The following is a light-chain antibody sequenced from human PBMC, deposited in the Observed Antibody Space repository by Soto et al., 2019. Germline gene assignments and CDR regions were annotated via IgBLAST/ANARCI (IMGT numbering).Light chain of an antibody. J-gene: IGKJ4*01. Sequence: AIQMTQSPSSLSASVGDRVTITCRASQGIKNDLGWYQQKPGKAPNLLIYAASSLQSGVPSRFSGSGSGTDSTLTISSLQPEDFATYYCLQDYNYPPTFGGGTKVDIK. CDR2: AAS. CDR1: QGIKND. V-gene: IGKV1-6*01. CDR3: LQDYNYPPT.